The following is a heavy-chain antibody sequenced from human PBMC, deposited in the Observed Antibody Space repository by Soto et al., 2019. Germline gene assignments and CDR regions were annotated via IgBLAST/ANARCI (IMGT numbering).Heavy chain of an antibody. J-gene: IGHJ4*02. CDR3: AKPISGYYAPSDH. V-gene: IGHV3-23*01. D-gene: IGHD3-22*01. CDR2: ISDSGGST. CDR1: GFTFSSFA. Sequence: PVGSLRLSCAASGFTFSSFAMSWVRQAPGKGPEWVSVISDSGGSTYYADSVRGRFTISRDNSKSTLFLQMNSLRGDDTAIYYCAKPISGYYAPSDHWGQGTQVTVSS.